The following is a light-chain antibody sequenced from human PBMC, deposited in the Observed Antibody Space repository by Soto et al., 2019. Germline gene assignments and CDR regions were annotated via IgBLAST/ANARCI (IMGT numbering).Light chain of an antibody. J-gene: IGKJ1*01. CDR3: KQRSNWPRT. CDR2: DAS. V-gene: IGKV3-11*01. CDR1: QTVSSY. Sequence: EIVLTQSPATLSLSPGERATLSCRARQTVSSYLAWDQQKPGQAPRLLIYDASNRATGIPARFSGSGSGTDFTLTISCLEPEDFAFYDCKQRSNWPRTFGQGTKVEIK.